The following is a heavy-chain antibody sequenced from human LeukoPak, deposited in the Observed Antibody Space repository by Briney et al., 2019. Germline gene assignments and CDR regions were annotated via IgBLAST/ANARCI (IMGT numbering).Heavy chain of an antibody. CDR3: VDLDSGLDY. CDR2: ISTSGGSI. D-gene: IGHD6-19*01. J-gene: IGHJ4*02. CDR1: GFIFSSSA. V-gene: IGHV3-23*01. Sequence: TGGSLRLSCAASGFIFSSSAMSWVRQPPGKGLEWVSSISTSGGSISYADSVKGRFTISRDNSKNTLSLQMNSLRAEDTAVYYCVDLDSGLDYWGKGTLVTVSS.